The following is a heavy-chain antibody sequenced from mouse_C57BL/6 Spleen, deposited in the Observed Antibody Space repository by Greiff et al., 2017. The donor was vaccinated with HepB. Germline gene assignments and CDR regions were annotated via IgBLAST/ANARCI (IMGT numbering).Heavy chain of an antibody. CDR2: ISSGSSTI. V-gene: IGHV5-17*01. CDR3: ASIPYYGSRRWYFDV. J-gene: IGHJ1*03. CDR1: GFTFSDYG. D-gene: IGHD1-1*01. Sequence: EVKLVESGGGLVKPGGSLKLSCAASGFTFSDYGMHWVRQAPEKGLEWVAYISSGSSTIYYADTVKGRFTISRDNAKNILFLQMTSMRSEDTSMYYCASIPYYGSRRWYFDVWGTGTTVTVSS.